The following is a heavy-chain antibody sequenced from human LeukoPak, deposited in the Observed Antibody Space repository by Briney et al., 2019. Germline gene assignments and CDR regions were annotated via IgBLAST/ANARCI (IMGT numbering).Heavy chain of an antibody. CDR1: GGSISSYY. CDR2: VYYSGST. J-gene: IGHJ5*02. V-gene: IGHV4-59*01. D-gene: IGHD2-2*01. Sequence: SETLSLTCTVSGGSISSYYWSWIRQPPGKGLEWIGYVYYSGSTNYNPSLKSRVTISVDTSKNQFSLKLSSVTAADTAVYYCARDLGYCSSTSCYPWFDPWGQGTLVTVSS. CDR3: ARDLGYCSSTSCYPWFDP.